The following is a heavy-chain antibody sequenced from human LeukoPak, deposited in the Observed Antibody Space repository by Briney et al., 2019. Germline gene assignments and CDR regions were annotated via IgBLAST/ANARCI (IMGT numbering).Heavy chain of an antibody. Sequence: GGSLRPSCAASGFTFSSNGMHWVRQAPGKGLEWVAFIWYDGSNKYYADSVKGRFVISRDNSKNTLYLQMNSLRAEDTALYYCARDPGGWSFDYWGQGTLVTVSS. CDR2: IWYDGSNK. J-gene: IGHJ4*02. V-gene: IGHV3-33*01. CDR3: ARDPGGWSFDY. CDR1: GFTFSSNG. D-gene: IGHD1-14*01.